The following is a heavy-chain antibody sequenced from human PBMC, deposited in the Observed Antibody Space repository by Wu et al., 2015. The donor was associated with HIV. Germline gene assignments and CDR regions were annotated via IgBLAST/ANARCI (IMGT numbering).Heavy chain of an antibody. Sequence: QAQLVQSGGEVRKPGASVKISCKASAYRFIDYYVYWVRQAPGHGLEWVGRINPSSGSTSYAQKFKGRVTLSRDTSTATVYMELGSLRSDDTAIYSCARGGGFCSGTSCLDLWGQGTLVAVSS. CDR2: INPSSGST. CDR3: ARGGGFCSGTSCLDL. J-gene: IGHJ5*02. CDR1: AYRFIDYY. D-gene: IGHD2-2*03. V-gene: IGHV1-46*01.